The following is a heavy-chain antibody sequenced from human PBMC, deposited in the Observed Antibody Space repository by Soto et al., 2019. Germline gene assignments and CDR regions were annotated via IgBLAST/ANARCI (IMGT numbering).Heavy chain of an antibody. D-gene: IGHD3-22*01. CDR2: ISSSGSTI. CDR3: ARLTYYYDSSGYMGPGLYYFDY. V-gene: IGHV3-48*03. CDR1: GFTFSSYE. Sequence: HPGGSLRLSCAASGFTFSSYEMNWVRQAPGKGLEWVSYISSSGSTIYYADSVKGRFTISRDNAKNSLYLQMNSLRAEDTAVYYCARLTYYYDSSGYMGPGLYYFDYWGQGTLVTVSS. J-gene: IGHJ4*02.